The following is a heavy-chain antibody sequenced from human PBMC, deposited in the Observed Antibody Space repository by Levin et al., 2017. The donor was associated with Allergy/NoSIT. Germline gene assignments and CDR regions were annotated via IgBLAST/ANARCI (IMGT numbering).Heavy chain of an antibody. CDR2: ISYSGST. D-gene: IGHD3-16*01. CDR3: ASGPNAYYFDY. CDR1: GGSISASPYY. V-gene: IGHV4-39*01. J-gene: IGHJ4*02. Sequence: PGGSLRLSCTVSGGSISASPYYGGWIRQPPGKGLEWIGSISYSGSTYYNPSLKSRVTISVHTSKNQLSLKLTSVTAADTAIYYCASGPNAYYFDYWGQGTLVTVSS.